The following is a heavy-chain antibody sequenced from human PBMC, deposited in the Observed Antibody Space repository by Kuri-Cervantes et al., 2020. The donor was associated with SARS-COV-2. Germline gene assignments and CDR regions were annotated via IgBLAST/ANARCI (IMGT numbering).Heavy chain of an antibody. Sequence: GGSLRLSCAVSGFTVSRNYMNWVRQAPGKGLEWVSVTYSGGNAYYADSVKGRFTISTDDSKNTLYFQLNSLRAEDSAVYYFAGGFARFLSMDVWGQGTTVTVSS. CDR1: GFTVSRNY. CDR3: AGGFARFLSMDV. J-gene: IGHJ6*02. D-gene: IGHD3-10*01. CDR2: TYSGGNA. V-gene: IGHV3-53*01.